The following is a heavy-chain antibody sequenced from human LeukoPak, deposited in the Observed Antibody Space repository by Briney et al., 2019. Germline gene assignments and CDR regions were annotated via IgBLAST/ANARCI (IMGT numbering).Heavy chain of an antibody. J-gene: IGHJ4*02. Sequence: GGSLRLSCAASGFTFSSYWMSWVRQAPGKGLEWVANIKQDGSEKYYVDSVKGRFTISRDNAKNSLYLEMNSLRAEDTAVYYCVRERTIYYDSSGYYWGEGSLVTVSS. CDR2: IKQDGSEK. CDR1: GFTFSSYW. D-gene: IGHD3-22*01. V-gene: IGHV3-7*05. CDR3: VRERTIYYDSSGYY.